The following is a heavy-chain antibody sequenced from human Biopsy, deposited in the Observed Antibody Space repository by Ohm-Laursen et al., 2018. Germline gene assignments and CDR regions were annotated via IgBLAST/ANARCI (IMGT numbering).Heavy chain of an antibody. CDR3: ARVREGGLLDY. V-gene: IGHV1-18*01. J-gene: IGHJ4*02. CDR2: VSTYNGNT. CDR1: GYIFTSFG. Sequence: SVKVSCKGSGYIFTSFGVSWVRQAPGHGLEWMGWVSTYNGNTEYEQKFQGRVTMTTDTSANTAYMELKSLRSDDTAVYFCARVREGGLLDYWGQGILVTVSS. D-gene: IGHD3-16*01.